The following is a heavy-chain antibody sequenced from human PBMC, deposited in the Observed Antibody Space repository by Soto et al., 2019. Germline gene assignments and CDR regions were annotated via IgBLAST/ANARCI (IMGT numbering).Heavy chain of an antibody. Sequence: EVQLVEAGGVVVQPGGSLRLSCAASGFTFDDYTMHWVRQAPGKGLEWVSLISWDGGITYYSDSVKGRFTISRDNSKNSLYLQMNRLRTEDTAFYYCAKDMGGTDPYYFHYWGQGTLVTVSS. CDR1: GFTFDDYT. CDR3: AKDMGGTDPYYFHY. CDR2: ISWDGGIT. V-gene: IGHV3-43*01. J-gene: IGHJ4*02. D-gene: IGHD1-1*01.